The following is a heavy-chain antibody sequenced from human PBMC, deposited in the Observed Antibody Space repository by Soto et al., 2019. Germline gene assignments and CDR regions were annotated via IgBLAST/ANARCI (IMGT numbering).Heavy chain of an antibody. J-gene: IGHJ6*02. Sequence: LSLTCTVSGGSISSGGYYWSWIRQHPGKGLEWIGYIYYSGSTYYNPSLKSRVTISVDTSKNQFSLKLSSVTAADTAVYYFARDLQDSRLFYGMDVWGQGTTVTVSS. V-gene: IGHV4-31*03. CDR1: GGSISSGGYY. CDR3: ARDLQDSRLFYGMDV. D-gene: IGHD6-13*01. CDR2: IYYSGST.